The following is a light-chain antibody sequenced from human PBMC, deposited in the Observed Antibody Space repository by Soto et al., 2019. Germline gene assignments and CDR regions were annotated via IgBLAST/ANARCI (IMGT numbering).Light chain of an antibody. CDR1: SSDIGGYNY. Sequence: QSVLTQPASVSGSPGQSITISCTGTSSDIGGYNYVSWYQQHPGKAPKFMIYDVSNRPSGVSTLFSGSKSGNTASLTISGLQADYEADYYCRSYTTSNTRQIVFGTGTKVTVL. J-gene: IGLJ1*01. CDR3: RSYTTSNTRQIV. CDR2: DVS. V-gene: IGLV2-14*01.